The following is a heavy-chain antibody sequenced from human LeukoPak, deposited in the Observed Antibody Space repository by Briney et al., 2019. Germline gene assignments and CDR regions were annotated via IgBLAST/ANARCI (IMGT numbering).Heavy chain of an antibody. CDR1: GFTFSIYS. CDR2: ISSTSIYI. D-gene: IGHD6-13*01. Sequence: PGGSLRLSCTASGFTFSIYSMSWVRQAPGKGLEWVSSISSTSIYIYYADSVRGRFTISRDNAENSLYLQINSLGVEDTAVYSCARVAAGAEAHTWHYHYMDVWGKGTTVTVSS. CDR3: ARVAAGAEAHTWHYHYMDV. J-gene: IGHJ6*03. V-gene: IGHV3-21*01.